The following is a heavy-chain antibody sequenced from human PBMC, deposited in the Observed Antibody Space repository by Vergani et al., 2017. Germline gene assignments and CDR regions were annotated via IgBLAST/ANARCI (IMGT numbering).Heavy chain of an antibody. CDR2: INPNSGGT. Sequence: QVQLVQSGAEVKKPGASVKVSCKASGYTFTGYYMHRVRQAPGQGLEWMGWINPNSGGTNYAQKFQGRVTMTRDTSISTAYMELSRLRSDDTAVYYCASYNTYYDFWSGYYGNYYGMDVWGQGTTVTVSS. D-gene: IGHD3-3*01. CDR3: ASYNTYYDFWSGYYGNYYGMDV. J-gene: IGHJ6*02. V-gene: IGHV1-2*02. CDR1: GYTFTGYY.